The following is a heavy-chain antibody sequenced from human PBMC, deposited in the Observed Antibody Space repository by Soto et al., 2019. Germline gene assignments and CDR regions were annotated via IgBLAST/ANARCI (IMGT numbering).Heavy chain of an antibody. Sequence: GASVKVSCKASGGTFSSYAISWVRQAPGQGLEWMGGIIPIFGTANYAQKFQGRVTITADESTSTAYMELSSLRSEDTAVYYCARDAGIAARTVDYWGQGTLVTVSS. CDR2: IIPIFGTA. D-gene: IGHD6-6*01. CDR3: ARDAGIAARTVDY. J-gene: IGHJ4*02. CDR1: GGTFSSYA. V-gene: IGHV1-69*13.